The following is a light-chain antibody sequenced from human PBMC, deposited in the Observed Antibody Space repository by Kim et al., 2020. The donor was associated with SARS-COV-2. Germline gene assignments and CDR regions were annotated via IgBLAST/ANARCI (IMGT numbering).Light chain of an antibody. Sequence: GARATLSYRPRQRVGSSYLAWYPQRPGQAPRLLIYGASSRAIGIPDRFSSSGSGIDFTLTISRLEPEDFGVYYCQQYGSSRTFGQGTKVDIK. CDR1: QRVGSSY. CDR2: GAS. J-gene: IGKJ1*01. V-gene: IGKV3-20*01. CDR3: QQYGSSRT.